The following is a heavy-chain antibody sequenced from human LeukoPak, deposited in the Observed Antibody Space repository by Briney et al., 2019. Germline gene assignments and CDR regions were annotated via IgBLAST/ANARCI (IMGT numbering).Heavy chain of an antibody. V-gene: IGHV1-2*02. D-gene: IGHD2-2*01. Sequence: ASVKVSCGASGYTPTSYDINWVRQATGQGLEWMGWINPNSGGTNYAQKFQGRVTMTRDTSISTAYMELSRLRSDDTAVYYCARDALYQLLSILGYWGQGTLVTVSS. CDR3: ARDALYQLLSILGY. CDR1: GYTPTSYD. J-gene: IGHJ4*02. CDR2: INPNSGGT.